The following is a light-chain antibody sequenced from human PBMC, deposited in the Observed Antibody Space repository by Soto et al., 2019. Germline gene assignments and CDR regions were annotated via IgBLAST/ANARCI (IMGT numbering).Light chain of an antibody. Sequence: EIVMTQSPATLSVSPGERATLSCRASQSVSSNLAWYQQKPGQAPRLLIYGASTRATGIPARCSGSGSGTEFTLTIGTLQSEDFAVYYCQQYNNWAPWTFGQGTKVQIK. V-gene: IGKV3-15*01. CDR3: QQYNNWAPWT. CDR1: QSVSSN. CDR2: GAS. J-gene: IGKJ1*01.